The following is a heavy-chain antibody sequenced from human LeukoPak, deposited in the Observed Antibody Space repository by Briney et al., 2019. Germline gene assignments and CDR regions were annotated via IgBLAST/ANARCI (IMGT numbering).Heavy chain of an antibody. D-gene: IGHD3-22*01. Sequence: GRSLRLSCAASGFTFSNYGMHWVRQAPGKGLEWVAVISYDGSNKYYADSVKGRFTISRDNSKNTLYLEMNSLRVEDTAVYYCARDYYYDSSGYWDYYFDYWGQGTLVSVSS. CDR2: ISYDGSNK. CDR1: GFTFSNYG. J-gene: IGHJ4*02. CDR3: ARDYYYDSSGYWDYYFDY. V-gene: IGHV3-30*03.